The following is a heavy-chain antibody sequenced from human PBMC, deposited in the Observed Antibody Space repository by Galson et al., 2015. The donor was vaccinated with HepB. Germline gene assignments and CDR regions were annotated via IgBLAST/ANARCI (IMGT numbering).Heavy chain of an antibody. CDR3: ARGKTLLWFGEFPPFYFDY. J-gene: IGHJ4*02. D-gene: IGHD3-10*01. CDR1: GDSVSSNSAA. V-gene: IGHV6-1*01. Sequence: CAISGDSVSSNSAAWNWIRQSPSRGLGWLGRTYYRSKWYNDYAVSVKSRITINPDTSKNQFSLQLNSVTPEDTAVYYCARGKTLLWFGEFPPFYFDYWGQGTLVTVSS. CDR2: TYYRSKWYN.